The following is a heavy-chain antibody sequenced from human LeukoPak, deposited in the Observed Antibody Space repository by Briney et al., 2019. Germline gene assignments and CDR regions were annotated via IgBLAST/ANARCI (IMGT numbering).Heavy chain of an antibody. Sequence: PSQTLSLTCTVSGGSISSGSYYWSWIRQPAGKGLEWIGRIYTSGSTNYNPSLKSRVTISVDTSKNQFSLKLSSVTAADTAVYYCALTYLDYDILTGPHPFYYGMDVWGQGTTVTVSS. D-gene: IGHD3-9*01. CDR1: GGSISSGSYY. CDR3: ALTYLDYDILTGPHPFYYGMDV. J-gene: IGHJ6*02. V-gene: IGHV4-61*02. CDR2: IYTSGST.